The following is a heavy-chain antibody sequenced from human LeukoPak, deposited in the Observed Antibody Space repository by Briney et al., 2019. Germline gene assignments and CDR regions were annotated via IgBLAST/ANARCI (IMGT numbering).Heavy chain of an antibody. CDR1: GYTFTSYD. CDR2: MNPNSGNT. CDR3: ARTLELEVWWFDP. Sequence: GASVKVSCKXSGYTFTSYDINWVRQATRQGLEWMGRMNPNSGNTGYAQKFQGRVTMTRNTSISTAYMELSSLRSEDTAVYYCARTLELEVWWFDPWGQGTLVTVSS. J-gene: IGHJ5*02. V-gene: IGHV1-8*01. D-gene: IGHD1-1*01.